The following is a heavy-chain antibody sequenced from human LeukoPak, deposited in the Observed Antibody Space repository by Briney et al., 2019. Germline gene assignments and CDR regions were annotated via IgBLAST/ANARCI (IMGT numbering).Heavy chain of an antibody. CDR2: IIPIFGTA. CDR3: ARGSDIMYYYDSSGYQPLDY. D-gene: IGHD3-22*01. V-gene: IGHV1-69*06. Sequence: ASVKVSCKASGGTFSSYAISWVRQAPGQGLEWMGGIIPIFGTANYAQKFQGRATITADKSTSTAYMELSSLRSEDTAVYYCARGSDIMYYYDSSGYQPLDYWGQGTLVTVSS. CDR1: GGTFSSYA. J-gene: IGHJ4*02.